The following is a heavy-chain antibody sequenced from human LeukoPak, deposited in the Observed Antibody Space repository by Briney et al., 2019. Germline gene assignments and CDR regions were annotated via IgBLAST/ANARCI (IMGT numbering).Heavy chain of an antibody. J-gene: IGHJ4*02. CDR3: ARDVDYSSSPVEFDY. CDR1: GFTFSSYS. Sequence: PGGSLRLSCAASGFTFSSYSMNWVRQAPGKGLEWVSSISSSSSYIYYADSVKGRFTISRDNAKNSLYLQMNSLRAGDTAVYYCARDVDYSSSPVEFDYWGQGTLVTVSS. CDR2: ISSSSSYI. D-gene: IGHD6-6*01. V-gene: IGHV3-21*01.